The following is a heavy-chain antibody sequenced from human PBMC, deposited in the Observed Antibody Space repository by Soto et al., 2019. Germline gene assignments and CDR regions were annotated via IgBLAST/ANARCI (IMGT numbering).Heavy chain of an antibody. CDR2: ISGSGGST. Sequence: LRLSCAASGFTFSSYAMSWVRQAPGKGLEWVSAISGSGGSTYYADSVKGRFTISRDNSKNTLYLQMNSLRAEDTAVYYCAKDQPYYYDSSGYYPYYFDYWGQGTLVTVSS. CDR1: GFTFSSYA. CDR3: AKDQPYYYDSSGYYPYYFDY. V-gene: IGHV3-23*01. D-gene: IGHD3-22*01. J-gene: IGHJ4*02.